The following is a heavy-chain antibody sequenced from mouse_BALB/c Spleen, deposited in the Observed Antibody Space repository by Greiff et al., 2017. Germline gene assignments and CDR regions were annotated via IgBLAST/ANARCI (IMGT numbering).Heavy chain of an antibody. CDR2: IYPGNSDT. CDR1: GYTFTSYW. CDR3: TRSGLRLYYFDY. Sequence: VQLKQSGTVLARPGASVKMSCKASGYTFTSYWMHWVKQRPGQGLEWIGAIYPGNSDTSYNQKFKGKAKLTAVTSTSTAYMELSSLTNEDSAVYYCTRSGLRLYYFDYWGQGTTLTVSS. J-gene: IGHJ2*01. D-gene: IGHD1-1*01. V-gene: IGHV1-5*01.